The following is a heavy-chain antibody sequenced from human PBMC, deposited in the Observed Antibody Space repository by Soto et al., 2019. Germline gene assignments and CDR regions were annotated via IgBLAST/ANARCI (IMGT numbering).Heavy chain of an antibody. V-gene: IGHV6-1*01. CDR1: VVRFFGTSSP. CDR2: TYYRSKWYN. J-gene: IGHJ4*02. Sequence: QSRSVPCAISVVRFFGTSSPCNWRRQSPSICLSWLGRTYYRSKWYNDYAVSVKSRITINPDTSKNQFSLQLNSVTPEDTAVYYCAREGIAVAGYYFDYWGQGTLVTVSS. CDR3: AREGIAVAGYYFDY. D-gene: IGHD6-19*01.